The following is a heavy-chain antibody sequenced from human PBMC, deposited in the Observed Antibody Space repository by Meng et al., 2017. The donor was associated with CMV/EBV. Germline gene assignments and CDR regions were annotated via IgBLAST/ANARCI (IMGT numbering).Heavy chain of an antibody. D-gene: IGHD2-2*01. CDR3: ARDAYCSSTSCYLGADFFDY. J-gene: IGHJ4*02. CDR1: GFTFSSYS. V-gene: IGHV3-21*01. CDR2: ISNSSSYI. Sequence: GESLKISCAASGFTFSSYSMNWVRQAPGKGLEWVSSISNSSSYIYYADSVKGRFTISRDNAKNSLYLQMNSLRAEDTAVYYCARDAYCSSTSCYLGADFFDYWGQGTLVTVSS.